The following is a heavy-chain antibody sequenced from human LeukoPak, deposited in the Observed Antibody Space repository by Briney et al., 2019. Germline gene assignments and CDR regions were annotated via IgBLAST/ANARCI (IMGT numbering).Heavy chain of an antibody. Sequence: GGSLRLSCAHSGFTFSSYWMHWVRHAPGKGLVWVSRINSDGSSASYADSVKGRFTISRDNAKNTLYLQMNSLRAEDTAMYYCARINRIVVAGIHYFEYWGQGTLVTVSS. CDR3: ARINRIVVAGIHYFEY. CDR1: GFTFSSYW. CDR2: INSDGSSA. J-gene: IGHJ4*02. V-gene: IGHV3-74*01. D-gene: IGHD6-19*01.